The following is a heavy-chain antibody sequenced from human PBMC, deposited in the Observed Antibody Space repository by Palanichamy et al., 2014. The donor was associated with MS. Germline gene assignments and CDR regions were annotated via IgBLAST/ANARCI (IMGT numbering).Heavy chain of an antibody. V-gene: IGHV1-18*04. J-gene: IGHJ4*02. D-gene: IGHD4-17*01. CDR2: ISAYNGNT. CDR3: AREPTTVN. CDR1: LHFTSYG. Sequence: QVLAVQSGAEVKKPGAVSEGLLQGFWLHFTSYGISWVRQAPGQGLEWMGWISAYNGNTNYAQKLQGRVTMTTDTSTSTAYMELGSLRSDDTAVYYCAREPTTVNWGQGTLVTVSS.